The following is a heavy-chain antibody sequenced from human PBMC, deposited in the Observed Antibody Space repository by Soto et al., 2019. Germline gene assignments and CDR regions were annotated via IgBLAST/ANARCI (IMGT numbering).Heavy chain of an antibody. CDR1: GFTFSRYA. Sequence: GGALRLSFAASGFTFSRYAMSWVRPAPGKGLEWASAISGSGGSTYYADSVKGRFTISRDNSKNTLYLQMNSLRAEDTAVYYCAKDSSSSVNWFDPWGQGTLVTVSS. V-gene: IGHV3-23*01. J-gene: IGHJ5*02. D-gene: IGHD6-6*01. CDR2: ISGSGGST. CDR3: AKDSSSSVNWFDP.